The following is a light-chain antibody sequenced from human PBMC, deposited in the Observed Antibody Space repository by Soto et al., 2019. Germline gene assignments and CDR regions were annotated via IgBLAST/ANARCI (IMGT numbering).Light chain of an antibody. CDR3: QQYHDSPMNT. J-gene: IGKJ2*01. CDR1: QSVRSTF. CDR2: GAS. Sequence: VLPQSPDTLSLSPGDRATLSCRASQSVRSTFLAWYQQKPGQAPRLLIYGASNRAAGIPERFSGSASGTAFTLTISRLEPADSAVYYCQQYHDSPMNTFGQGTKLQIK. V-gene: IGKV3-20*01.